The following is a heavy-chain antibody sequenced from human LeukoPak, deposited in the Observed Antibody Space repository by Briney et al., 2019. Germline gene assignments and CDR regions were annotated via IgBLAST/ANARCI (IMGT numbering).Heavy chain of an antibody. J-gene: IGHJ4*02. CDR1: GGSISSSSYY. CDR2: IYYSGST. V-gene: IGHV4-39*01. D-gene: IGHD5-12*01. CDR3: ATQPLGGYPIYYFDY. Sequence: SETLSLTCTVSGGSISSSSYYWGWIRQPPGKGLEWIGSIYYSGSTYYNPPLKSRVTISVDTSKNQFSLKLSSVTAADTAVYYCATQPLGGYPIYYFDYWGQGTLVTVSS.